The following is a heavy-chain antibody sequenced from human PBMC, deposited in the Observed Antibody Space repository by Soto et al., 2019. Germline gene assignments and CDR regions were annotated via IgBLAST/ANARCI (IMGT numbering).Heavy chain of an antibody. CDR1: GGYISIYY. V-gene: IGHV4-59*08. J-gene: IGHJ6*03. D-gene: IGHD3-16*01. CDR3: AGQPSIPIFGGYYMDV. CDR2: GYYSGNT. Sequence: SETLSLTCTVSGGYISIYYWTWIRQPPGKGLEWIGYGYYSGNTNYNPSLKSRVTISVDTSKNQFSLNLSSVTAADTAVYYCAGQPSIPIFGGYYMDVWGKGTTVTGSS.